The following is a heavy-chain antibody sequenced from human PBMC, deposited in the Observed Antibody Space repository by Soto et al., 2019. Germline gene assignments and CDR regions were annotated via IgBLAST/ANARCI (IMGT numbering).Heavy chain of an antibody. D-gene: IGHD5-12*01. CDR1: GLTLRISG. Sequence: GGSLKLSCAASGLTLRISGMRWVCQAPGKGLVWVSRINSDGRSTTYADSVKGRFTISRDNAKNTLYLQMNSLSAEDTAVYFCAKGYSGYDYANWGQGSLVTVSS. V-gene: IGHV3-74*01. J-gene: IGHJ4*02. CDR3: AKGYSGYDYAN. CDR2: INSDGRST.